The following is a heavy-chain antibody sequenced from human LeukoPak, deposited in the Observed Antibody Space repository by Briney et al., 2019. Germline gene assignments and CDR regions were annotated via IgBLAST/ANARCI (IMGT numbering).Heavy chain of an antibody. J-gene: IGHJ4*02. CDR1: GFTFSSYG. CDR2: ISYDGSNK. V-gene: IGHV3-30*18. CDR3: AKDRTPGSFDY. D-gene: IGHD1-26*01. Sequence: GGSLRLSCAASGFTFSSYGMHWVRQAPGKGLEWVAVISYDGSNKYYADSVKGRFTISRDNSKNTLYLQMNSLRAEDTAVYYCAKDRTPGSFDYWGQGTLVTVSS.